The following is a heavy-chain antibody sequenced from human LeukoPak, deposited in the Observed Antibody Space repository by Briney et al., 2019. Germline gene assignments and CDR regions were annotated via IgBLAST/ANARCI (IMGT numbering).Heavy chain of an antibody. V-gene: IGHV4-34*01. CDR3: ARATLIAARPYGMDV. J-gene: IGHJ6*02. CDR2: INHSGST. Sequence: SETLSLTCAVYGGSFSDYYWSWIRQPPGKGLEWIGEINHSGSTNYNPSLKSRVTISVDTSKNQFSLKLSSVTAADTAVYYCARATLIAARPYGMDVWGQGTTVTVSS. D-gene: IGHD6-6*01. CDR1: GGSFSDYY.